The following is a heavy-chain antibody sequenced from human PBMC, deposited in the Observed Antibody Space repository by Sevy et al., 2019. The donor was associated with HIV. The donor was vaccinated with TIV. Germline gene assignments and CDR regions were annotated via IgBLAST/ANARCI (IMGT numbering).Heavy chain of an antibody. D-gene: IGHD4-17*01. Sequence: KQSQTLSLTCNVTYGSIRSYFWTWIRQPPGKGLEGIANVYYTGDTDYNPSLKGRLTVSLDTSKTHFSLKLASVTAADTAIYYCARDSVTTPRVLEYWGQGKLVTVSS. CDR2: VYYTGDT. CDR1: YGSIRSYF. J-gene: IGHJ4*02. V-gene: IGHV4-59*01. CDR3: ARDSVTTPRVLEY.